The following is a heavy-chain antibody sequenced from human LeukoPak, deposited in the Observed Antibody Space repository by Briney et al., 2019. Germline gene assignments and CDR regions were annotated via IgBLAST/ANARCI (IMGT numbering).Heavy chain of an antibody. D-gene: IGHD3-10*01. CDR1: GYIFSSYD. CDR2: MNPNSGNT. Sequence: ASVKVSCKASGYIFSSYDINWVRQATGQGLEWMGWMNPNSGNTGYAQKFQGRVTITADESTSTAYMELSSLRSEDTAVYYCARGRGMKVRGVIHYYMDVWGKGTTVTISS. V-gene: IGHV1-8*01. CDR3: ARGRGMKVRGVIHYYMDV. J-gene: IGHJ6*03.